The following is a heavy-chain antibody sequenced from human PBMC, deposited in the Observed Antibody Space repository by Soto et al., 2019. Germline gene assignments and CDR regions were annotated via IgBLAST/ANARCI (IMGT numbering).Heavy chain of an antibody. CDR2: IYYSGST. J-gene: IGHJ4*02. CDR1: GGSISSYY. D-gene: IGHD6-6*01. CDR3: GRGEEEQFEAY. V-gene: IGHV4-59*01. Sequence: SETLSLTCTVYGGSISSYYWSWIRQPPGKGLERIGYIYYSGSTHYNPSLKSRVTISVDTSKNQFSLKLSSVTAADTAVYYYGRGEEEQFEAYLGQGTLGTVAS.